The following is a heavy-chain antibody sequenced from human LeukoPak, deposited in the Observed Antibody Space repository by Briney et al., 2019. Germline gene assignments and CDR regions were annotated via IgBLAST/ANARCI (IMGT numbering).Heavy chain of an antibody. J-gene: IGHJ4*02. Sequence: SVKVSCKASGGTFSSYAISWVRQAPGQGLEWMGGIIPIFGTASYAQKFQGRVTMTRDMSTSTVYMELSSLRSEDTAVYYCARDQLTMVRGVAYWGQGTLVTVSS. CDR2: IIPIFGTA. D-gene: IGHD3-10*01. CDR1: GGTFSSYA. CDR3: ARDQLTMVRGVAY. V-gene: IGHV1-69*05.